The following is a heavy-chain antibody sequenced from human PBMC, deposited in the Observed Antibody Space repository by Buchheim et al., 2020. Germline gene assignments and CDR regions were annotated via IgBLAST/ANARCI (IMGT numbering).Heavy chain of an antibody. CDR3: ARESSGYCSGGSCSCDY. V-gene: IGHV4-39*07. CDR1: GGSISSSSYY. J-gene: IGHJ4*02. D-gene: IGHD2-15*01. Sequence: QLQLQESGPGLVKPSETLSLTCTVSGGSISSSSYYWGWIRQPPGKGLEWIGSIYYSGSTYYNPSLKSRVTISVDTSKNQSSLKLSSVTAADTAVYYCARESSGYCSGGSCSCDYWGQGTL. CDR2: IYYSGST.